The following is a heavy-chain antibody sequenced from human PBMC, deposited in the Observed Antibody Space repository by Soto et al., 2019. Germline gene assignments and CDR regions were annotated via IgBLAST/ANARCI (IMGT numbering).Heavy chain of an antibody. CDR1: GFSLSNARMG. Sequence: QVTLKESGPVLVKPTETLMLTCTVSGFSLSNARMGVSWIRQPPGKALEWLAHIFSNDEKSYSTSLKSRLTISKDTSKSQVVLTMTNMDPVDTATYYCARGTYYYDSSGYYYFDYWGQGTLVTVSS. D-gene: IGHD3-22*01. J-gene: IGHJ4*02. CDR3: ARGTYYYDSSGYYYFDY. CDR2: IFSNDEK. V-gene: IGHV2-26*01.